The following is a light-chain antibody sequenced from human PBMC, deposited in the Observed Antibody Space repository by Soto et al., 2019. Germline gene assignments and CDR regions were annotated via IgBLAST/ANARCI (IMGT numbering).Light chain of an antibody. V-gene: IGKV3-11*01. Sequence: EIVLTQSPATLSLSPGERATLSCRASQSISCQLAWYQQKPGQAPRLLLCDASHRDTAITARFSGSGSGTDFTLTSSSLEPEDFAVYYCQQRSSWPLTFGWGTKGEIK. CDR1: QSISCQ. CDR3: QQRSSWPLT. J-gene: IGKJ4*01. CDR2: DAS.